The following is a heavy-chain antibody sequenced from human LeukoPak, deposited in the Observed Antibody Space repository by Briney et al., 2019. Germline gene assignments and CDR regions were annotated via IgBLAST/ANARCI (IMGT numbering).Heavy chain of an antibody. CDR3: ARFLGRDGYKKRYFDY. CDR1: GGSFSGYY. CDR2: INHSGST. V-gene: IGHV4-34*01. J-gene: IGHJ4*02. D-gene: IGHD5-24*01. Sequence: PSETLSLTCAVYGGSFSGYYWSWIRQPPGKGLEWIGEINHSGSTNYNPSLKSRVTISVDTSKSQFSLKLSSVTATDTAVYYCARFLGRDGYKKRYFDYWGQGTLVTVSS.